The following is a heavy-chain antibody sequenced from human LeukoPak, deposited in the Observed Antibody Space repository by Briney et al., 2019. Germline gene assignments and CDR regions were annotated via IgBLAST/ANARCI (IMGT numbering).Heavy chain of an antibody. Sequence: PGGSLRLSCGTSGFTFSSFNIHWVRQAPGKGLEWVANIKQDGSEKYYVDSVKGRFTISRDNAKNSLYLQMNSLRAEDTAVYYCARDLFPEGLDYWGQGTLVTVSS. J-gene: IGHJ4*02. V-gene: IGHV3-7*01. CDR3: ARDLFPEGLDY. CDR1: GFTFSSFN. CDR2: IKQDGSEK. D-gene: IGHD2-21*01.